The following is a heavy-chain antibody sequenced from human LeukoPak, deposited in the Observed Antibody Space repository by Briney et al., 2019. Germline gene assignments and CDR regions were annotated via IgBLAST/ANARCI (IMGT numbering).Heavy chain of an antibody. V-gene: IGHV3-30*18. CDR3: AKDYRPHDFWSGLVDY. Sequence: GGSLRLSCAASGFTFSNYGMHWVRQAPGKGLEWVTLISYDGSNKYYADSVKGQFTISRDNSKNTLYLQMNSLRAEDTAVYYCAKDYRPHDFWSGLVDYWGQGTLVTVSS. CDR2: ISYDGSNK. CDR1: GFTFSNYG. D-gene: IGHD3-3*01. J-gene: IGHJ4*02.